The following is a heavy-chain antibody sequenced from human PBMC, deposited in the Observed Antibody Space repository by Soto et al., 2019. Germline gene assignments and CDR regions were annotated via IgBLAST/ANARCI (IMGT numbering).Heavy chain of an antibody. CDR1: GGSISSGGYY. V-gene: IGHV4-31*03. J-gene: IGHJ6*02. D-gene: IGHD3-3*01. Sequence: SETLSLTCTVSGGSISSGGYYWSWIRQHPGKGLEWIGYIYYSGSTYYSPSLKSRVTISVDTSKNQFSLKLSSVTAADTAVYYCAREVVGDFWSGYPYYYYYYGMDVWGQGTTVTVSS. CDR2: IYYSGST. CDR3: AREVVGDFWSGYPYYYYYYGMDV.